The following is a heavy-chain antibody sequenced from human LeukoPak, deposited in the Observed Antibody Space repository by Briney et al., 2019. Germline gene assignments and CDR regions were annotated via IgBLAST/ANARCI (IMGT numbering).Heavy chain of an antibody. J-gene: IGHJ4*02. CDR2: INPNSGVT. V-gene: IGHV1-2*02. Sequence: ASVKVSCKASAYTFTDYYLHWVRQAPGQGLEWVGWINPNSGVTNYAQKFQGRVSMTSDTSISTVYMELSRLRSDDTAVYYCSREDYWGQGTLVTVSS. CDR3: SREDY. CDR1: AYTFTDYY.